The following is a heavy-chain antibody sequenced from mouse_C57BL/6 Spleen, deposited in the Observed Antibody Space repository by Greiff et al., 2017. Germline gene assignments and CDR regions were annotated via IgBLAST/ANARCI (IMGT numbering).Heavy chain of an antibody. CDR3: ARWRGYYGSSYDAMDY. V-gene: IGHV1-55*01. D-gene: IGHD1-1*01. J-gene: IGHJ4*01. Sequence: QVQLQQPGAELVKPGASVKMSCKASGYTFTSYWITWVKQRPGQGLEWIGVIYPGSGSTNYNEKFKSKATLTVDTSSSTAYMQLSSLTSEDSAVYYCARWRGYYGSSYDAMDYWGQGTSVTVSS. CDR1: GYTFTSYW. CDR2: IYPGSGST.